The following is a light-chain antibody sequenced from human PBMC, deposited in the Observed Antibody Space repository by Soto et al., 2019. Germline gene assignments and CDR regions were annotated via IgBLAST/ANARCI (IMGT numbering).Light chain of an antibody. J-gene: IGLJ3*02. CDR3: SSYTSSSTLG. Sequence: QSVLTQPASVSGSPGQSITISCTGTSSDVGGYNYVSWYKQHPGKAPKLMIYDVSNRPSGVSNRFSGSKSGNTASLTISGLQAEDEADYYCSSYTSSSTLGFGGGTKLTVL. CDR1: SSDVGGYNY. V-gene: IGLV2-14*01. CDR2: DVS.